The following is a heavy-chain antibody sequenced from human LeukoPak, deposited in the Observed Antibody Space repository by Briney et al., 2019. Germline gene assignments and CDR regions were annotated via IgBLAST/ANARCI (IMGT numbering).Heavy chain of an antibody. V-gene: IGHV4-34*01. CDR2: INHSGST. CDR3: TRGGFVSYYYGSGSYSPLDY. D-gene: IGHD3-10*01. J-gene: IGHJ4*02. CDR1: GRSFSTYY. Sequence: SETLSLTCAVYGRSFSTYYWSWIRQPPGKGLEWIGEINHSGSTNYNPSLKSRLTISVDTSKNQFSLKLSSVTAADTAVYYCTRGGFVSYYYGSGSYSPLDYWSQGTLVTVSS.